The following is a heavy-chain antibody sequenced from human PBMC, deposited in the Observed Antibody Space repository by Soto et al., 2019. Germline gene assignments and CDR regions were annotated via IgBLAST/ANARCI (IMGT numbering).Heavy chain of an antibody. CDR1: GFTFSSYS. Sequence: WGSLRLSCAASGFTFSSYSMNWVRQAPGKGLEWVSSISSSSSYIYYADSVKGRFTISRDNAKNSLYLQMNSLRAEDTAVYYCARDQGIAAAGNYYYYGMDVWGQGTTVTVSS. D-gene: IGHD6-13*01. J-gene: IGHJ6*02. V-gene: IGHV3-21*01. CDR2: ISSSSSYI. CDR3: ARDQGIAAAGNYYYYGMDV.